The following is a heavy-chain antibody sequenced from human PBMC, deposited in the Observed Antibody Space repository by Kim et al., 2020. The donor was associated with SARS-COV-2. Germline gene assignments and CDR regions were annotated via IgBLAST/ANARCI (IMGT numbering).Heavy chain of an antibody. V-gene: IGHV2-70*11. CDR1: GFSLSTSGMC. J-gene: IGHJ4*02. D-gene: IGHD2-15*01. CDR2: IDWDDDK. CDR3: ARTKGYCSGGSCYEAYYFDY. Sequence: SGPTLVNPTPTLTLTCTFSGFSLSTSGMCVSWIRQPPGKALEWLARIDWDDDKYYSTSLKTRLTISKDTSKNQVVLTMTNMDPVDTATYYCARTKGYCSGGSCYEAYYFDYWGQGTLVTVSS.